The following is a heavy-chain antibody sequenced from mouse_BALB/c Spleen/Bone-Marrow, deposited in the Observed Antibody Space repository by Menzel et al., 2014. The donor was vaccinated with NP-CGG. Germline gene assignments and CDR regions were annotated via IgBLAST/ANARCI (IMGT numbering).Heavy chain of an antibody. J-gene: IGHJ4*01. CDR2: IDTSDSFT. Sequence: QVQLQQSGAELVMPGASVKMSCKASGYTFTDYWMHWVKQRPGQGLEWIGTIDTSDSFTIYNQNFKGKATLTVDESSTTAYTRLSSLTSEDSAVYYCVRRDRNDVMYYCGERASNAVSS. V-gene: IGHV1-69*01. CDR3: VRRDRNDVMYY. CDR1: GYTFTDYW.